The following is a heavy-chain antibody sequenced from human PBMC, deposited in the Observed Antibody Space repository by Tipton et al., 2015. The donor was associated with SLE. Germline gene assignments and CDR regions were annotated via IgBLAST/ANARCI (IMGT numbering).Heavy chain of an antibody. CDR1: GFTVSSNY. D-gene: IGHD6-19*01. J-gene: IGHJ2*01. V-gene: IGHV3-53*05. CDR2: IYSGGST. CDR3: AKDGKQWLVRWYFDL. Sequence: SLRLSCAASGFTVSSNYMSWVRQAPGKGLEWVSVIYSGGSTYYADSVKGRFTISRDNSKNTLYLQMNSLRAEDTAVYYCAKDGKQWLVRWYFDLWGRGTLVTVSS.